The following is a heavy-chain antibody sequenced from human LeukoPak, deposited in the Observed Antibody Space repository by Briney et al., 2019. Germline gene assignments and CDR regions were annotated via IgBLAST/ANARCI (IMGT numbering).Heavy chain of an antibody. Sequence: PGGSLRLSYAASGFTFSSCGTHWVRQAPGKGLEWVAVISYDGSNKYYADSVKGRFTISRDNSKNTVYLQMNSLRAEDTAVYYCAKLCGGSCYTSFEYWGQGTLVTVSS. CDR1: GFTFSSCG. J-gene: IGHJ4*02. CDR2: ISYDGSNK. D-gene: IGHD2-15*01. V-gene: IGHV3-30*18. CDR3: AKLCGGSCYTSFEY.